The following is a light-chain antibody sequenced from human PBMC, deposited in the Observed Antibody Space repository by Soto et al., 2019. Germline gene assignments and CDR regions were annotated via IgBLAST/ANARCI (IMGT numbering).Light chain of an antibody. CDR2: DAD. Sequence: DTLLTQSPGTLSLPPGETATLTCSASHSVSSTFLAWYQQKPGQAPTLLIYDADTRATGIPDRFSGSGFGTHFTLTISRLEPEDFAVYYCQQYGSSPPRTTFGQGTRLEIK. CDR1: HSVSSTF. V-gene: IGKV3-20*01. J-gene: IGKJ5*01. CDR3: QQYGSSPPRTT.